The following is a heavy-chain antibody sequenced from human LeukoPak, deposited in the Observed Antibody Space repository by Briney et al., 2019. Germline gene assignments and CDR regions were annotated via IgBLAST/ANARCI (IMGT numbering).Heavy chain of an antibody. CDR1: GASITSYY. CDR2: IYYSGGT. CDR3: ARATTAYCTGGICPNFDY. Sequence: SETLSLTCTVSGASITSYYWSWIRQPPGKGLDWIGYIYYSGGTNYNPSLKSRVTISVDTSKNQFSLKLSSVTAADTAVYYCARATTAYCTGGICPNFDYWGQGALVTVSS. J-gene: IGHJ4*02. D-gene: IGHD2-8*02. V-gene: IGHV4-59*01.